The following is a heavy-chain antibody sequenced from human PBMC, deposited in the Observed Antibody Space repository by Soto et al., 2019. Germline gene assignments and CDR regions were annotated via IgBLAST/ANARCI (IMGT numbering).Heavy chain of an antibody. CDR3: ARRYSSSSGYYYGMDV. D-gene: IGHD6-6*01. J-gene: IGHJ6*02. V-gene: IGHV1-69*13. CDR1: GRHFSSYA. CDR2: IIPIFGAA. Sequence: GASVKVSCKASGRHFSSYAIRWVREAPGQGLEGMGGIIPIFGAANYAQKFQGRVTITADESTSTAYMELSSLRSEDTAVYYCARRYSSSSGYYYGMDVWGQGTTVTVSS.